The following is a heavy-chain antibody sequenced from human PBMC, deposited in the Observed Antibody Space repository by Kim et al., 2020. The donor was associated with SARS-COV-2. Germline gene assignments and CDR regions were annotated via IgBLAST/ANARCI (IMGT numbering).Heavy chain of an antibody. CDR2: IIPIFGTA. J-gene: IGHJ4*02. D-gene: IGHD6-13*01. Sequence: SVKVSCKASGGTFSSYAISWVRQAPGQGLEWMGGIIPIFGTANYAQKFQGRVTITADESTSTAYMELSSLRSEDTAVYYCASSERGAAGTFPLDYWGQGTLVTVSS. CDR3: ASSERGAAGTFPLDY. CDR1: GGTFSSYA. V-gene: IGHV1-69*13.